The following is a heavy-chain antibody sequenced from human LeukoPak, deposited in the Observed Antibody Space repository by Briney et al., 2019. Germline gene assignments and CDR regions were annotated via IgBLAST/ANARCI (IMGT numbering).Heavy chain of an antibody. CDR2: IDPSDSET. V-gene: IGHV5-51*01. D-gene: IGHD5-18*01. CDR3: ARQTAMGRSGDY. J-gene: IGHJ4*02. CDR1: GYSFTSYW. Sequence: PGESLKISCKASGYSFTSYWIGWVRQMPGKGLEWMGIIDPSDSETRYTPSFQGRVTISVDKSPTTADLQWNSLKASDTAMYYCARQTAMGRSGDYWGQGTLVTVYS.